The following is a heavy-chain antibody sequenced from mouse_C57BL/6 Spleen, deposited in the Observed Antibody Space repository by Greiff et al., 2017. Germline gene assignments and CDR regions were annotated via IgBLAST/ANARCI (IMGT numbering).Heavy chain of an antibody. Sequence: EVQLQQSGPGLVKPSQSLSLTCSVTGYSITSGYYWNWIRQFPGNKLEWMGYISYDGSNNYNPSLKNRISITRDTSKNQFFLKLNSVTTEDTATYYCALYYDYDVDAMDYWGQGTSVTVSS. J-gene: IGHJ4*01. CDR3: ALYYDYDVDAMDY. CDR1: GYSITSGYY. D-gene: IGHD2-4*01. V-gene: IGHV3-6*01. CDR2: ISYDGSN.